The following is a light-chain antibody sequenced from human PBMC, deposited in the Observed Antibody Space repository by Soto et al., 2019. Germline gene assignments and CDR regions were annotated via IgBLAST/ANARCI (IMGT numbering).Light chain of an antibody. V-gene: IGLV1-47*02. CDR3: AAWDDSLRGYV. J-gene: IGLJ1*01. CDR1: SSNIGRND. CDR2: GNT. Sequence: QSVLSQPPSASGTPGQRVTISCSGSSSNIGRNDIYWYQQLPGTAPKLLIYGNTQRPSGVPDRFSGSKSGTSVSLAISGLRSEDEADYYCAAWDDSLRGYVFGTGTKLTVL.